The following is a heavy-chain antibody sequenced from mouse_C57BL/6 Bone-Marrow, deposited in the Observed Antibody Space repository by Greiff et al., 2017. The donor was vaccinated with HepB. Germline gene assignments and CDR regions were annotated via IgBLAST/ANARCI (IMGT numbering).Heavy chain of an antibody. CDR1: GYTFTSYW. CDR2: INPSSGYT. D-gene: IGHD1-1*01. J-gene: IGHJ1*03. CDR3: AKIYYGSSLDV. Sequence: QVQLQQSGAELAKPGASVKLSCKASGYTFTSYWMHWVKQRPGQGLEWIGYINPSSGYTKYNQKFKDKATLTADKSSSTAYMQLSSLAYEDSAVYYCAKIYYGSSLDVWGTGTTVTVSS. V-gene: IGHV1-7*01.